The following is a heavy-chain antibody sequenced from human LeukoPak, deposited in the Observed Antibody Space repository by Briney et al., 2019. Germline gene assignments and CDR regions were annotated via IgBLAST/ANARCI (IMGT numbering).Heavy chain of an antibody. V-gene: IGHV3-30*04. CDR2: ISYDGSNK. CDR3: ARDWGRYYFDY. Sequence: QSGGSLRLSCAASGFTFSSYAMHWVRQAPGKGLEWVAVISYDGSNKYYADSVKGRFTISRDNSKNTLYLQMNSLRAEDTAVYYCARDWGRYYFDYWGQGTLVTVSS. D-gene: IGHD3-16*01. J-gene: IGHJ4*02. CDR1: GFTFSSYA.